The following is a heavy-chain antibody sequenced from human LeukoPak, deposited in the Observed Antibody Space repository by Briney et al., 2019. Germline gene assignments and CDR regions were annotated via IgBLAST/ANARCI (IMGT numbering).Heavy chain of an antibody. Sequence: GGSLRLSCAASGFTFSSHSMNWVRQAPGKGLEWVSSISSSTSYMYYADSLKGRFTVSRDNSKNTLYLEMNSLRAEDTAMYYCARNYYSLISLAGSWGYWGQGTLVTVSS. V-gene: IGHV3-21*01. CDR2: ISSSTSYM. J-gene: IGHJ4*02. D-gene: IGHD6-19*01. CDR3: ARNYYSLISLAGSWGY. CDR1: GFTFSSHS.